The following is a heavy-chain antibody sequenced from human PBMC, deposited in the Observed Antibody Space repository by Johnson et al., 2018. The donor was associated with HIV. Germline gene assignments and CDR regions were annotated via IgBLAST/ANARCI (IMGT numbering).Heavy chain of an antibody. D-gene: IGHD3-10*01. CDR1: AFIFDASG. V-gene: IGHV3-20*03. Sequence: VQLVESGGGVILPGGSLRLSFAVFAFIFDASGMSWVRPPPGKGLEWVSGINWNGGSTGYADSVKGRFTISRDNAKNSLYLQMNSLRAEDTAVYYCARDDRELVTRGAFDIWGQGTAVTVSS. J-gene: IGHJ3*02. CDR3: ARDDRELVTRGAFDI. CDR2: INWNGGST.